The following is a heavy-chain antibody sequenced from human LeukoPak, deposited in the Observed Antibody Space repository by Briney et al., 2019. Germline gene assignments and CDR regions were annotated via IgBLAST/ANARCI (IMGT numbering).Heavy chain of an antibody. CDR3: ARSYIVVVPAVYFDY. CDR1: GYTFSTYA. D-gene: IGHD2-2*01. CDR2: INGGDGNT. J-gene: IGHJ4*02. Sequence: ASVKVSCKTSGYTFSTYAIQWVRQAPGQRLEWMGWINGGDGNTKFSQKFQGRVTITRDTSASLSYMELSSLRSEDTAVYYCARSYIVVVPAVYFDYWGQGTLSPSPQ. V-gene: IGHV1-3*01.